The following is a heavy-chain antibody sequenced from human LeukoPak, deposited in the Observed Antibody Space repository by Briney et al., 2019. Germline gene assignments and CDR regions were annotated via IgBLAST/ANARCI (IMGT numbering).Heavy chain of an antibody. J-gene: IGHJ4*02. CDR1: GGSISSYY. D-gene: IGHD6-13*01. CDR3: AQLVRDYFDY. CDR2: INHSGST. V-gene: IGHV4-34*01. Sequence: SETLSLTCTVSGGSISSYYWSWIRQPPGKGLEWIGEINHSGSTNYNPSLKSRVTISVDTSKNQFSLKLSSVTAADTAVYYCAQLVRDYFDYWGQGTLVTVSS.